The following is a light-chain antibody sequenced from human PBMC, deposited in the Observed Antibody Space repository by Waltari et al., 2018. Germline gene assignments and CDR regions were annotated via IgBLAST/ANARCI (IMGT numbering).Light chain of an antibody. CDR1: QSVSRT. Sequence: EIVLTQSPGTLSLSPGERANLSCRASQSVSRTLAWYRQKPGQAPRLLIYGASTRATGIPERFSGGGSGTDFSLTISRLEPEDFAVYYCQHYVSLPATFGQGTKVEVK. V-gene: IGKV3-20*01. CDR3: QHYVSLPAT. J-gene: IGKJ1*01. CDR2: GAS.